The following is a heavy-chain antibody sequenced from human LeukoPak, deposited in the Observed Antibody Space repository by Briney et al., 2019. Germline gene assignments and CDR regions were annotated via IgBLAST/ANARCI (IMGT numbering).Heavy chain of an antibody. CDR2: INPNSGGT. V-gene: IGHV1-2*02. J-gene: IGHJ3*02. D-gene: IGHD2-2*01. CDR1: GYTFTGYY. Sequence: ASVKVSCKASGYTFTGYYMHWVRQAPGQGHEWMGWINPNSGGTNYAQKFQGRVTMTRDTSISTAYMELSRLRSDDTAVYYCAKAGRYCSSTSCLQGAFDIWGQGTMVTVSS. CDR3: AKAGRYCSSTSCLQGAFDI.